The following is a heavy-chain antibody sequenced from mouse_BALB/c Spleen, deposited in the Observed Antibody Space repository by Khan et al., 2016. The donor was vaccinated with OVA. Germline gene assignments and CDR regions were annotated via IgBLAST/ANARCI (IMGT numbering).Heavy chain of an antibody. CDR1: GYTLTSYW. CDR3: ARLLINFDY. V-gene: IGHV1S81*02. D-gene: IGHD2-1*01. Sequence: QVQLQQPGAELVNPGASVNLSCKASGYTLTSYWMHWVKQRPGQGLEWIGEINPSNGRTNYNEKFKSKATLTVDKSSRSAYMQLISPTSEDSAVYYCARLLINFDYWGQGTTLTVSA. J-gene: IGHJ2*01. CDR2: INPSNGRT.